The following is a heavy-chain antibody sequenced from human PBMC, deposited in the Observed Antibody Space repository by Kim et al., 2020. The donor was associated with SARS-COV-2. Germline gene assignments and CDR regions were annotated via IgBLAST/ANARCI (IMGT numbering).Heavy chain of an antibody. Sequence: GGSLRLSCSASGFTFSSYAMHWVRQAPGKGLEYVSAISSNGGSTYYADSVKGRFTISRDNSKNTLYLQMSSLRAEDTAVYYCVKAAVRYFDWLFTPTGYFDLWGRGTLVTVSS. CDR3: VKAAVRYFDWLFTPTGYFDL. CDR1: GFTFSSYA. J-gene: IGHJ2*01. CDR2: ISSNGGST. V-gene: IGHV3-64D*06. D-gene: IGHD3-9*01.